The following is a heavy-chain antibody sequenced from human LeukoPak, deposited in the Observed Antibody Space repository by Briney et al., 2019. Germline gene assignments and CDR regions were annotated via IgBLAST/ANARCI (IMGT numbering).Heavy chain of an antibody. D-gene: IGHD6-19*01. CDR1: GYSFTSYW. CDR3: ARLGWLSGYSNGWSQVPYGMDV. Sequence: GESLKISCKGSGYSFTSYWIGWVRQMPGKGLEWMGIIYPGDSDTRYSPSFQGQVTISADKSISTAYLQWSSLKASDTAMYYCARLGWLSGYSNGWSQVPYGMDVWGQGTTVTVSS. J-gene: IGHJ6*02. CDR2: IYPGDSDT. V-gene: IGHV5-51*01.